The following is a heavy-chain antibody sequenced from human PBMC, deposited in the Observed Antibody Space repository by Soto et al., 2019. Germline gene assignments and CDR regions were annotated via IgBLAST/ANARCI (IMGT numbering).Heavy chain of an antibody. Sequence: QLQLQESGPGLVKPSETLSLTCTVSGGSISSSSYYWGWIRQPPGKGLEWIGSIFYSGGTYYNSCLKWRVLISVETSKNQFSLKVISVTAADTAVYYCVCQLLDGVDPWCRGTLVTVSS. V-gene: IGHV4-39*01. CDR3: VCQLLDGVDP. D-gene: IGHD2-15*01. CDR2: IFYSGGT. CDR1: GGSISSSSYY. J-gene: IGHJ5*02.